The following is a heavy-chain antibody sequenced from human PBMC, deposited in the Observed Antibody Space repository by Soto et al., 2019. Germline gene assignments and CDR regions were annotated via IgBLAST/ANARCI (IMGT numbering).Heavy chain of an antibody. V-gene: IGHV4-39*01. D-gene: IGHD2-15*01. J-gene: IGHJ4*02. CDR2: IYYSGST. Sequence: QLQLQESGPGLVKPSETLSLTCTVSGGSISSSSYYWGWIRQPPGKGLEWIGSIYYSGSTYYNPSLKSRVTISVDTSKNQFSLKLSSVTAADTAVYYCASLGYCSGGSCFRPQSTYWGQGTLVTVSS. CDR1: GGSISSSSYY. CDR3: ASLGYCSGGSCFRPQSTY.